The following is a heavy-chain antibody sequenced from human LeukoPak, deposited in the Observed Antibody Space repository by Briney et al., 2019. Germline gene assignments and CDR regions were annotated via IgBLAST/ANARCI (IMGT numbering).Heavy chain of an antibody. CDR3: AKVFVLLRGTPENWFDP. Sequence: GGSLGLSCAASGFTFSNYAMHWVRQAPGKGLEWVAVISFDGSDQYYADSVRGRFTISRDNSKNTLYLQMNSLRVEDTAVYFCAKVFVLLRGTPENWFDPWGQGTLVTVSS. D-gene: IGHD1-14*01. CDR2: ISFDGSDQ. V-gene: IGHV3-30*18. J-gene: IGHJ5*02. CDR1: GFTFSNYA.